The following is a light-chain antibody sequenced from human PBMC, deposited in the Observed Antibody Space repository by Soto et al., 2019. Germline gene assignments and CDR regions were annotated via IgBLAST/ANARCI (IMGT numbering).Light chain of an antibody. Sequence: EIVLTQSTGTLSLSPGERATLSCRASQSISSNYLAWYQQKPGQAPRLLIYGASSRATGIPDRFSGSGSGTDFTLTISRLEPEDSAIYYCQQYGSWTFGQVTKVEIK. V-gene: IGKV3-20*01. J-gene: IGKJ1*01. CDR3: QQYGSWT. CDR1: QSISSNY. CDR2: GAS.